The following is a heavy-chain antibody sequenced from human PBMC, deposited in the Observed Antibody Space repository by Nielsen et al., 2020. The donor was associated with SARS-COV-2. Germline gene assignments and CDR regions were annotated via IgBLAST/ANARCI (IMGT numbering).Heavy chain of an antibody. CDR2: IYSGGST. J-gene: IGHJ6*02. Sequence: WIRQPPGKGLEWVSVIYSGGSTYYADSVKGRFTISRDNSKNTLYLQMNSLRAEDTAVYYCAKAPYYYYGMDVWGQGTTVTVSS. V-gene: IGHV3-66*02. CDR3: AKAPYYYYGMDV.